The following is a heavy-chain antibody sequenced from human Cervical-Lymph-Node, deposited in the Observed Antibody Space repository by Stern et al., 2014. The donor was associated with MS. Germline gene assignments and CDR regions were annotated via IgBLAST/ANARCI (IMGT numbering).Heavy chain of an antibody. CDR2: IWNDGINK. CDR1: GFTFSSYG. Sequence: QVQLVESGGGVVQPGRSLRLSCAASGFTFSSYGMHWVRPAPCKGLAWVTVIWNDGINKYYADSVKGRFTISRDNSKNTLYLQMNSLRAEDTAVYYCARDVIAAAGYNWFDPWGQGTLVTVSS. D-gene: IGHD6-13*01. CDR3: ARDVIAAAGYNWFDP. J-gene: IGHJ5*02. V-gene: IGHV3-33*01.